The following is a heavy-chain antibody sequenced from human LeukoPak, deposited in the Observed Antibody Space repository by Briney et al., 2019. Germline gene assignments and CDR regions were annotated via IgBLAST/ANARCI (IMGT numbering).Heavy chain of an antibody. CDR1: GGSISSGSYY. Sequence: SETLSLTCTVSGGSISSGSYYWSWIRQPAGKGLEWIGRIYTSGSTNYNPSLKSRVTISVDTSKNQFSLKLSSVTAADTAVYYCARAVSGYHRPAFDTWGQGTMVTVSS. D-gene: IGHD5-12*01. V-gene: IGHV4-61*02. CDR3: ARAVSGYHRPAFDT. CDR2: IYTSGST. J-gene: IGHJ3*02.